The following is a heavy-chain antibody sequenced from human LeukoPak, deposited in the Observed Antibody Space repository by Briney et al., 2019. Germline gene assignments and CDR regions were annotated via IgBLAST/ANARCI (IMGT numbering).Heavy chain of an antibody. CDR1: GYIFTAYY. J-gene: IGHJ4*02. CDR2: INPNTGGT. CDR3: ARESAEYGDYSDY. Sequence: ASVRVSCKTSGYIFTAYYMHWVRQAPGQGLEWMGRINPNTGGTNYAQNFQGRVAMTRDTSISTAYTELNRLRSDDTAVYYCARESAEYGDYSDYWGQGTLVTVFS. D-gene: IGHD4-17*01. V-gene: IGHV1-2*06.